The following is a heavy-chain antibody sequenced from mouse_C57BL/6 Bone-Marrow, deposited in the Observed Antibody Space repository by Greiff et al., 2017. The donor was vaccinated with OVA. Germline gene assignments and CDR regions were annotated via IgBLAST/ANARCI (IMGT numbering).Heavy chain of an antibody. CDR3: ARKPYFDY. CDR2: INPNNGGT. CDR1: GYTFTDYY. Sequence: EVKLQQSGPELVKPGASVKISCKASGYTFTDYYMNWVKQSHGKSLEWIGDINPNNGGTSYNQKFKGKATLTVDKSSSTAYMELRSLTSEDSAVYYCARKPYFDYWGQGTTLTVSS. V-gene: IGHV1-26*01. J-gene: IGHJ2*01.